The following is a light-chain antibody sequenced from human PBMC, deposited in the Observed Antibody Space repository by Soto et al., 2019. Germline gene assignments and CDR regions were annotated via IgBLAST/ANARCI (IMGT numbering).Light chain of an antibody. V-gene: IGKV3-11*01. CDR3: QQRAKWPIT. CDR2: DAS. CDR1: QSVSNY. J-gene: IGKJ5*01. Sequence: EIVLTQSPATLSLSPGERATLSCRASQSVSNYLIWYQQKPGQSPRLLVSDASNRATGIPARFSGSGSGTDFTLTISSLDPEDFAVYYCQQRAKWPITFGQGTRLEIK.